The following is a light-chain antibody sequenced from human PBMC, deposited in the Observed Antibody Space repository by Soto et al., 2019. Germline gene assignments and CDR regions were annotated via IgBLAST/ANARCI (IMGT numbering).Light chain of an antibody. V-gene: IGKV1-6*01. CDR2: TAS. CDR1: QCIRSE. CDR3: IQDYNYPLT. J-gene: IGKJ4*01. Sequence: IQMTHSPSSLSASVGDRVTITCLASQCIRSELGWYQQKPGKAPNLLIYTASTLQSGVPSRFSGSGSGTAFTLTISSLQPEDFATYYCIQDYNYPLTFGGGTKVDIK.